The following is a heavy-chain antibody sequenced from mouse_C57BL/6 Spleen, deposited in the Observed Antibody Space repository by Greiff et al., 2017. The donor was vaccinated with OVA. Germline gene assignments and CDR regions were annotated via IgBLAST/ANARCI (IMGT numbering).Heavy chain of an antibody. CDR1: GFSLTSYA. V-gene: IGHV2-9-1*01. CDR2: IWTGGGT. Sequence: VKLMESGPGLVAPSQSLSITCTVSGFSLTSYAISWVRQPPGKGLEWLGVIWTGGGTNYNSALNSRLSISKDNSKSQVFLKMNSLQTDDTARYYCARNRGGSSSYAMDYWGQGTSVTVSS. CDR3: ARNRGGSSSYAMDY. D-gene: IGHD1-1*01. J-gene: IGHJ4*01.